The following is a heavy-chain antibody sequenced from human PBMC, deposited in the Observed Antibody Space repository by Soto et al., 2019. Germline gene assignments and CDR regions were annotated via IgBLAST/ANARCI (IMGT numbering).Heavy chain of an antibody. CDR3: XXXXXXXVTNWFXP. CDR2: ISAYNGNT. D-gene: IGHD4-4*01. V-gene: IGHV1-18*01. J-gene: IGHJ5*02. Sequence: QVQLVQSGAEVKKPGASVKVSCKASGYTFTSYGISWVRQAPGQGLEWMGWISAYNGNTNYAQKLQGRVTMTTDTXXXXXXXXXXXXXXXXXXXXXXXXXXXXXVTNWFXP. CDR1: GYTFTSYG.